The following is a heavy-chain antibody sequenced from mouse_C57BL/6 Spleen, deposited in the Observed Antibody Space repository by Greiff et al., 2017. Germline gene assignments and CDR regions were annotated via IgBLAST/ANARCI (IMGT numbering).Heavy chain of an antibody. CDR3: TRWGTTVSYFDY. J-gene: IGHJ2*01. Sequence: VPLQQSGAELVRPGASVTLSCKASGYTFTDYEMHWVKQTPVHGLEWIGAIDPETGGTAYNQKFKGKAILTADKSSSTAYMGLRSLTSEDYAVYYCTRWGTTVSYFDYWGQGTTLTVSS. D-gene: IGHD1-1*01. CDR1: GYTFTDYE. CDR2: IDPETGGT. V-gene: IGHV1-15*01.